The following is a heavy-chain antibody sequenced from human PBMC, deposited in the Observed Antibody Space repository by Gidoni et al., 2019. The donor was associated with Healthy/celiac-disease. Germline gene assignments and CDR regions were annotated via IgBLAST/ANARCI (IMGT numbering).Heavy chain of an antibody. CDR1: GGTFSSHA. CDR3: ASGYGGNSWAFDY. D-gene: IGHD4-17*01. J-gene: IGHJ4*02. CDR2: IIPLFGTA. Sequence: QAQLVQSGAEGKKPGSAVKVAGKDPGGTFSSHAISWVRRAPGQGLGWMGGIIPLFGTANYAQTFQGRVTITADESSSTAYMDLSILSSEDTAVYYCASGYGGNSWAFDYWGQGTLVTVSS. V-gene: IGHV1-69*01.